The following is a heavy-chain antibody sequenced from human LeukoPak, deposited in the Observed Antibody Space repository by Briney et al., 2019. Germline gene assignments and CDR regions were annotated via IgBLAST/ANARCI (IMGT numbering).Heavy chain of an antibody. CDR2: IYHSGST. CDR1: GGSFSGYH. V-gene: IGHV4-34*01. J-gene: IGHJ4*02. D-gene: IGHD3/OR15-3a*01. Sequence: PSETLSLTCAVYGGSFSGYHWSWIRQPPGKGLEWIGEIYHSGSTNYNPSLKSRLTISVDKSKNQFSLKLSSVTAADTAVYFCARSYWTGYHHLDFWGQGTLVTVSS. CDR3: ARSYWTGYHHLDF.